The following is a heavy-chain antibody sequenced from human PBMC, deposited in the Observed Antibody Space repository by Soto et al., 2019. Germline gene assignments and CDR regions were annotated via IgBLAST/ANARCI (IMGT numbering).Heavy chain of an antibody. J-gene: IGHJ4*02. CDR2: IWYDGSNK. D-gene: IGHD6-19*01. V-gene: IGHV3-33*01. Sequence: GGSLRLSCAASGFTFSSYGMHWVRQAPGKGLEWVAVIWYDGSNKYYADSVKGRFTISRDNSKNTLYLQMNSLRAEDTAVYYCASLALYSSGPGPPFDYWGQGTLVTVSS. CDR3: ASLALYSSGPGPPFDY. CDR1: GFTFSSYG.